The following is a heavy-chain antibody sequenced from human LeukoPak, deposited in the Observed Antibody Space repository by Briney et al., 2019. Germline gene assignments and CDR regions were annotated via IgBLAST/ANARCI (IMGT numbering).Heavy chain of an antibody. Sequence: SVKVSCKASGGTFSSYAISWVRQAPGQGLEWMGGIIPIFGTANYAQKLQGRVTITADESTSTAYMELSSLRSEDTAVYYCARGKLEDGGYFDYWGQGTLVTVSS. CDR1: GGTFSSYA. CDR3: ARGKLEDGGYFDY. J-gene: IGHJ4*02. D-gene: IGHD1-1*01. CDR2: IIPIFGTA. V-gene: IGHV1-69*13.